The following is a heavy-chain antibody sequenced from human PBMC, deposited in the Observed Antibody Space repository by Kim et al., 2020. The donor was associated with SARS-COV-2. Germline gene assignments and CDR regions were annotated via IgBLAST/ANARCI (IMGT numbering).Heavy chain of an antibody. V-gene: IGHV4-59*01. CDR2: IYDSGSS. Sequence: SETLSLTCTVSGGSINSYYWSWIRKPPGKGLEWIGYIYDSGSSKYNPSLRSRVTMSLDTSKNPFSLKMMSVTAADTAIYYCARGGLDYDDSGYAFAFDIWGQGTMATVSS. J-gene: IGHJ3*02. D-gene: IGHD3-22*01. CDR1: GGSINSYY. CDR3: ARGGLDYDDSGYAFAFDI.